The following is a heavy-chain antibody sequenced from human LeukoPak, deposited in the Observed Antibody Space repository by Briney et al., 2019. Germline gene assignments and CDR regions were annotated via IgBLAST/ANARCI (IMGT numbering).Heavy chain of an antibody. CDR2: INSDGSST. Sequence: GGSLSLSCAASGFTFSSFWMQCVRQARGRGLVWVSRINSDGSSTSYADSVKGRFTISRDNAKNTLYLQMNSLRAEDTAVYYCAREEEWELLVLDYWGQGTLVTVSS. J-gene: IGHJ4*02. CDR1: GFTFSSFW. V-gene: IGHV3-74*01. CDR3: AREEEWELLVLDY. D-gene: IGHD1-26*01.